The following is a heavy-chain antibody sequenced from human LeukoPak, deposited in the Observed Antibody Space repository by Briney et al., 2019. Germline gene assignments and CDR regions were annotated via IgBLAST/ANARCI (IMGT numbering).Heavy chain of an antibody. V-gene: IGHV1-24*01. CDR3: ARDLLTGYSSSWFSYYYGMDV. J-gene: IGHJ6*02. CDR2: FDPEDGET. CDR1: GYTLTELS. Sequence: ASVKVSCKVSGYTLTELSMHWVRQAPGKGLEWMGGFDPEDGETIYAQKFQGRVTMTTDTSTSTAYMELRSLRSDDTAVYYCARDLLTGYSSSWFSYYYGMDVWGQGTTVTVSS. D-gene: IGHD6-13*01.